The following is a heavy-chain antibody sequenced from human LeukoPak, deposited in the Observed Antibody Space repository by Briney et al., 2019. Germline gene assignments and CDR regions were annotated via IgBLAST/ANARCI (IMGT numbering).Heavy chain of an antibody. V-gene: IGHV4-59*01. CDR2: IYYSGST. D-gene: IGHD5-24*01. Sequence: PSETLSLTWAVYGGSFSGFYWGWVRQPPGKGRGWIGYIYYSGSTNYNPSRKSRVTISADTSKNQLSLKLSSVTAAATAVYYCARTSWRSHNWFDPWGQGTLVTVSS. CDR1: GGSFSGFY. CDR3: ARTSWRSHNWFDP. J-gene: IGHJ5*02.